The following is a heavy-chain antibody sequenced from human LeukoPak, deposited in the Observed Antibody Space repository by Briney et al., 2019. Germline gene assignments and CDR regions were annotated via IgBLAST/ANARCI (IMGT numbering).Heavy chain of an antibody. J-gene: IGHJ4*02. CDR1: GFTVSSNY. CDR2: IYSGGST. Sequence: PGGSLRLSCAASGFTVSSNYMSWVRQAPGKGLEWVSVIYSGGSTYYADSVKGRFTISRDNSKNTLYLQMNSLRAEDTAVYYCASQLAVVYYFDYWGQGTLVTVSS. CDR3: ASQLAVVYYFDY. D-gene: IGHD3-3*01. V-gene: IGHV3-66*04.